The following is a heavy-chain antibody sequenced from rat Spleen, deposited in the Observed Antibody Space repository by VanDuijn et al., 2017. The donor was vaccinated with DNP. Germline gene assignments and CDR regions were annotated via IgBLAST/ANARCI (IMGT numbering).Heavy chain of an antibody. V-gene: IGHV5-25*01. J-gene: IGHJ2*01. CDR1: GFTFSDYY. CDR2: ISPSGGST. CDR3: ARQWLPGYNGYFDY. Sequence: EVQLVESGGGLVQPGRSMKLSCAASGFTFSDYYMAWVRQAPKKGLEWVASISPSGGSTYYRDSVKGRFTISRDNAKSTLYLQMDSLRSEDTATYYCARQWLPGYNGYFDYWGQGVMVTVSS. D-gene: IGHD1-4*01.